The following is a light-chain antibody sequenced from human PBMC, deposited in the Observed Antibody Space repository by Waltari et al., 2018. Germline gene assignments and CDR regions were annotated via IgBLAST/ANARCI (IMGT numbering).Light chain of an antibody. CDR1: QSIATY. J-gene: IGKJ1*01. Sequence: DIQLTQSPSSLSASIGDRVTITCRASQSIATYLNWYQEKPGKAPKLLISAASSLYSGVPSRFSGSGSGTDFTLSISSLQPEDFATYYCQQSFVSPWTFGQGTKVEIK. CDR3: QQSFVSPWT. V-gene: IGKV1-39*01. CDR2: AAS.